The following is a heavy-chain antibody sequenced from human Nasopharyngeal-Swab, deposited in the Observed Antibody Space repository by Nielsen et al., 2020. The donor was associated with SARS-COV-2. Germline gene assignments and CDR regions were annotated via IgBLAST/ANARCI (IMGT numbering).Heavy chain of an antibody. Sequence: GESLKISCAASGFTFSSYAMSWVRQAPGKGLEWVSAISGSGGSTYYADSVKGRFTISRDNSKNTLYLQMNSLRAEDTAVYYCAPTLTTRYFDYWGQGTLVTVSS. CDR3: APTLTTRYFDY. V-gene: IGHV3-23*01. D-gene: IGHD4-17*01. J-gene: IGHJ4*02. CDR1: GFTFSSYA. CDR2: ISGSGGST.